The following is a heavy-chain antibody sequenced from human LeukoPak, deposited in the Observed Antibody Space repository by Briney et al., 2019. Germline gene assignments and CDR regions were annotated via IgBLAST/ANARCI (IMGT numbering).Heavy chain of an antibody. CDR2: INHSGST. Sequence: SETLSLTCAVYGGSFSGYYWSWIRQPPGKGLEWIGEINHSGSTNCNPSLKSRVTISVDTSKNQFSLKLSSVTAADTAVYYCARGPCSRTSCYTGPFDPWGQGTLVTVSS. J-gene: IGHJ5*02. CDR1: GGSFSGYY. D-gene: IGHD2-2*02. V-gene: IGHV4-34*01. CDR3: ARGPCSRTSCYTGPFDP.